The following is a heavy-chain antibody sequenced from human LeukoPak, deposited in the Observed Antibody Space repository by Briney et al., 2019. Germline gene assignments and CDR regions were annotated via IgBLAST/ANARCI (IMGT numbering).Heavy chain of an antibody. V-gene: IGHV3-66*01. J-gene: IGHJ2*01. CDR1: GFTVSSKY. CDR3: ARVFGSTSSDDWYFDL. CDR2: IYSGGST. Sequence: GGSLRLSCAASGFTVSSKYMSWVRQAPGKGLEWVSVIYSGGSTYYADSVKGRFTISRDNSKNTMYLQMNSLRAEDTAVYYCARVFGSTSSDDWYFDLWGRGTPVTVSS. D-gene: IGHD2/OR15-2a*01.